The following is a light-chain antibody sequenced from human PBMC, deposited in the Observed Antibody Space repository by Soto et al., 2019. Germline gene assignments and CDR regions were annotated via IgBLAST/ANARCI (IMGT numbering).Light chain of an antibody. J-gene: IGKJ4*01. CDR3: QQSYSPPLT. CDR1: QTVFYGINKKNY. V-gene: IGKV4-1*01. CDR2: WAS. Sequence: DIVMTQSPDSLAVSLGERATMHCKSSQTVFYGINKKNYLASYQHKPDQPPKLLIYWASTRESGVPDRFSGSGSGTDFTLTINSLQAEDVAVYYCQQSYSPPLTFSGGTKVEIK.